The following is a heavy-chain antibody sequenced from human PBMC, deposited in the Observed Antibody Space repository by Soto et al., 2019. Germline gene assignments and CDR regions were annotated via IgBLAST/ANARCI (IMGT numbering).Heavy chain of an antibody. CDR2: IYCSGST. Sequence: TSETLSLTCTVSGGSISSYYWSWIRQPPGKGLEWIGYIYCSGSTNYNPSLKSRVTISVDTSKNQFSLKLSSVTAADTAVYYCARDLWGYCGTDCYPLDVRGQGTTVTVSS. CDR3: ARDLWGYCGTDCYPLDV. D-gene: IGHD2-21*02. V-gene: IGHV4-59*01. J-gene: IGHJ6*02. CDR1: GGSISSYY.